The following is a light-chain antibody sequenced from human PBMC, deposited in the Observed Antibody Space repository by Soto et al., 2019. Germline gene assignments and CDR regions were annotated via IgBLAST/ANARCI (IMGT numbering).Light chain of an antibody. J-gene: IGKJ4*01. CDR2: DAS. CDR3: QQRTNWPLT. CDR1: QSVATF. Sequence: EIVLTQSLVNLSLSPGERATLSCRASQSVATFLAWYQQKPGQAPRLLIFDASNRAPGIPDRFNGSGSGKAFTLTITSLEPEDFAVYYCQQRTNWPLTFGGGTKVEV. V-gene: IGKV3-11*01.